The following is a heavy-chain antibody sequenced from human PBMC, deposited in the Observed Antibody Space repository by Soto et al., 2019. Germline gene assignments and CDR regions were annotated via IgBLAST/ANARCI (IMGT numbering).Heavy chain of an antibody. D-gene: IGHD3-10*01. CDR3: ARGDRYYGSGSYGYYYYGMDV. CDR2: IYYSGST. CDR1: GGSISRGDYY. J-gene: IGHJ6*02. Sequence: SETLSLNSTVSGGSISRGDYYWSWIRQPPGKGLEWIGYIYYSGSTYYNPSLKSRVTISVDTSKNQFSLKLSSVTAADTAVYYCARGDRYYGSGSYGYYYYGMDVWGQGTTVTVSS. V-gene: IGHV4-30-4*01.